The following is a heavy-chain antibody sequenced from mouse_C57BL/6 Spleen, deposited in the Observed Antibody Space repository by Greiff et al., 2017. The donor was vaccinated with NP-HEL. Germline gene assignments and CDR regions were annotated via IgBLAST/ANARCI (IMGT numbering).Heavy chain of an antibody. CDR2: LYPGDGDT. V-gene: IGHV1-80*01. J-gene: IGHJ4*01. D-gene: IGHD1-1*01. Sequence: QVQLQQSGAELVKPGASVKISCKASGYAFSSYWLNWVKQRPGKGLEWIGQLYPGDGDTNYNGTFKGKATLTADKSSSTAYMQLSSLTSEDSAVYFCARRGGSSPYAMDYWGQGTSVTVSS. CDR3: ARRGGSSPYAMDY. CDR1: GYAFSSYW.